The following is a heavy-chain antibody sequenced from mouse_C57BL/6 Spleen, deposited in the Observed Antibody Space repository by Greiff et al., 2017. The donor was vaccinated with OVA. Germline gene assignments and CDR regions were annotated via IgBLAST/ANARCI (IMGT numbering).Heavy chain of an antibody. CDR1: GYTFTSYG. J-gene: IGHJ2*01. D-gene: IGHD2-4*01. CDR2: IYPRSGNT. Sequence: QVQLQQSGAELARPGASVKLSCKASGYTFTSYGISWVKQRTGQGLEWIGEIYPRSGNTYYNEKFKGKATLTADKSSSTAYMELRSLTSEDSAVYFCARSPIYYDNDDDWGQGTTLTVSS. V-gene: IGHV1-81*01. CDR3: ARSPIYYDNDDD.